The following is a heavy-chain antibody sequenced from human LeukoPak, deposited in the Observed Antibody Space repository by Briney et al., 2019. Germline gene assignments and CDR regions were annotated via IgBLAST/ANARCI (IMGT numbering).Heavy chain of an antibody. CDR1: GFTFSSYE. D-gene: IGHD6-13*01. CDR2: ISSSGSTI. Sequence: GGSLRLSCAASGFTFSSYEMNWVRQAPGKGLEWVSYISSSGSTIYYADSVKGRFTISRDNAKNSLYLQMNSLRAEDTAVYYCARGLIAAAAPFDYWGQGTPVTVSS. V-gene: IGHV3-48*03. J-gene: IGHJ4*02. CDR3: ARGLIAAAAPFDY.